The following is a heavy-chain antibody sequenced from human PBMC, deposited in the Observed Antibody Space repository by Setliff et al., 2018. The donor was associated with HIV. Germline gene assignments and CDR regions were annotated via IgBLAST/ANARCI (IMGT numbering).Heavy chain of an antibody. CDR2: VYYTGKT. Sequence: PSETLSLTCTVSGGSISSYYWNWIRQPPGKGLEWIGTVYYTGKTYYNPSLQSRLTMPADTSKNQLYLKINSVTAADTAVYFCARDLHANYHVVDIWGPGTMVTVSS. CDR3: ARDLHANYHVVDI. D-gene: IGHD2-15*01. V-gene: IGHV4-59*06. J-gene: IGHJ3*02. CDR1: GGSISSYY.